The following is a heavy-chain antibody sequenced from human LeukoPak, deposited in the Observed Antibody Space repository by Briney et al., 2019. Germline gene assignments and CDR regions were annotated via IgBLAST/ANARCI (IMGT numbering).Heavy chain of an antibody. J-gene: IGHJ4*02. CDR2: ISGSGSTI. CDR3: ARDKTARGLFDY. V-gene: IGHV3-48*04. Sequence: PGGSLRLSCAASGFTFSSYAMSWVRQAPGKGLEWVSAISGSGSTIYYADSVKGRFTISRDNAKNSLYLQMNSLRAEDTAVYYCARDKTARGLFDYWGQGTLVTVSS. CDR1: GFTFSSYA. D-gene: IGHD3-10*01.